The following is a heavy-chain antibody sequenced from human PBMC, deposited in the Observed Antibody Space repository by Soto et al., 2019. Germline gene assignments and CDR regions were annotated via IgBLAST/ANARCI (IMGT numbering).Heavy chain of an antibody. V-gene: IGHV3-74*01. CDR2: INSDGSST. D-gene: IGHD3-3*01. Sequence: GGSLRLSCAASGFTFSSYWMHWVRQAPGKGLVWVSRINSDGSSTSYADSVKGRFTISRDNAKNTLYLQMNSLRAGDTAVYYCARGRTIFGVVITAFDIWGQGTMVTVSS. CDR3: ARGRTIFGVVITAFDI. J-gene: IGHJ3*02. CDR1: GFTFSSYW.